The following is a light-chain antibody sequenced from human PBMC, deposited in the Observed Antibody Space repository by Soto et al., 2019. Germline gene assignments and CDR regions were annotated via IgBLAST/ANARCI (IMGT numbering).Light chain of an antibody. V-gene: IGKV1-33*01. Sequence: DIEMTQSPSSLSASVGDRVTITCQASQDISNYLNWYQQKTGRAPKLLIYDASSLESGVSSRFSGSGSGTHFTFTISSLQPDDIATYYCQQHEDFPLTFGQGTRLDIK. CDR2: DAS. CDR3: QQHEDFPLT. CDR1: QDISNY. J-gene: IGKJ5*01.